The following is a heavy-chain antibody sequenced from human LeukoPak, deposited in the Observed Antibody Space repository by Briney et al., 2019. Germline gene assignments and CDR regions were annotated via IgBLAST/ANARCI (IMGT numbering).Heavy chain of an antibody. V-gene: IGHV3-33*01. Sequence: PGGSLRLSCATSGFTFSSYVMHWVRQAPGKGLEWVAAIWSDGSEKYYGGSLKGRFTVSRDNSRNTLYLQMNTLRVDDTAVYYCVRSADSSGLYSWFDPWGQGTLVTVSS. CDR1: GFTFSSYV. CDR3: VRSADSSGLYSWFDP. D-gene: IGHD6-19*01. CDR2: IWSDGSEK. J-gene: IGHJ5*02.